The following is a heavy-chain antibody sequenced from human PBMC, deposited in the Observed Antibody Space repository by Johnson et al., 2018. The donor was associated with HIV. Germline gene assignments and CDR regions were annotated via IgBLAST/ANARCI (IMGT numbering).Heavy chain of an antibody. J-gene: IGHJ3*02. CDR1: GFTFSSYA. Sequence: QVQVVESGGGVVQPGRSLRLSCAASGFTFSSYAMHWVRQAPGKGLEWVAVISDNGSHKYYADSVKGRFTISRDNSKNTLYLQMNSLRAEDTAVYYCARDKSGGGTDSGYDHFSAPDAFDIWGQGTMVTVSS. V-gene: IGHV3-30*04. CDR3: ARDKSGGGTDSGYDHFSAPDAFDI. D-gene: IGHD5-12*01. CDR2: ISDNGSHK.